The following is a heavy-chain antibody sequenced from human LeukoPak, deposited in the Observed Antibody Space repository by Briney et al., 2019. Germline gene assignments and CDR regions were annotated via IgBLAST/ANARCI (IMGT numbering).Heavy chain of an antibody. V-gene: IGHV3-72*01. Sequence: PGGPLRLSCAASGFIFSGYFMDWVRQAPGKGLEWVGRIRKKPDSYTTQYAASVKGRFVISRDDSKNSLYLQMNSLRTEDTAVYYCVRDNWGTDYWGQGTLVTVSS. CDR2: IRKKPDSYTT. D-gene: IGHD7-27*01. CDR1: GFIFSGYF. CDR3: VRDNWGTDY. J-gene: IGHJ4*02.